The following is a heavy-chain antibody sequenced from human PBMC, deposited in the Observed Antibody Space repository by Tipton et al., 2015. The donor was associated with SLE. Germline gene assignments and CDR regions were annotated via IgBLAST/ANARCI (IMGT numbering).Heavy chain of an antibody. Sequence: RSLRLSCAASGFTFSTYAMHWVRQAPGKGLEWVAVISYDGSNKYYADSVKGRFTISRDNSKNTLYLQMNSLRAEDTAVYYCARDSRYFDWFSSSGFDYWGQGTLVIVSS. CDR2: ISYDGSNK. CDR1: GFTFSTYA. V-gene: IGHV3-30*04. CDR3: ARDSRYFDWFSSSGFDY. D-gene: IGHD3-9*01. J-gene: IGHJ4*02.